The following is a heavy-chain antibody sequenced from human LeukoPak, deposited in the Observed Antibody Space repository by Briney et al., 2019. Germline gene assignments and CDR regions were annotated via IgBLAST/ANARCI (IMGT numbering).Heavy chain of an antibody. D-gene: IGHD4-11*01. J-gene: IGHJ6*03. V-gene: IGHV4-59*01. CDR2: IYYSGST. Sequence: SETLSLTCTVSGGSISSYYWSWIRQPPGKGLEWIGYIYYSGSTNYNPSLKSRVTISVDTSKNQFSLKLSSVTAADTAVYYCARGASGTVTLYYYYYYMDVWGKGTTVTVSS. CDR3: ARGASGTVTLYYYYYYMDV. CDR1: GGSISSYY.